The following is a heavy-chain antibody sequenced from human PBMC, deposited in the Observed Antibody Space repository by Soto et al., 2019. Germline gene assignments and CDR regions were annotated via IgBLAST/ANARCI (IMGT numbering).Heavy chain of an antibody. CDR3: GKDISGRGSFYYYYGLDV. V-gene: IGHV3-9*01. D-gene: IGHD1-26*01. Sequence: PGGSLRLSCAASGFIFDDYAMHWVRQSPGKGLEWVAGISWNGGSIGYAESVKARFTISRDNAKNSLYLQMNSLRDEDTALYYCGKDISGRGSFYYYYGLDVWGQGTTVTVSS. CDR2: ISWNGGSI. CDR1: GFIFDDYA. J-gene: IGHJ6*02.